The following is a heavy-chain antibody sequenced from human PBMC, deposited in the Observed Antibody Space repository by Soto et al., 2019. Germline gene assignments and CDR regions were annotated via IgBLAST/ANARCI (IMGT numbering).Heavy chain of an antibody. CDR1: GGSISSYY. Sequence: PSETLSLTCTVSGGSISSYYWSWIRQPPGKGLEWIGYIYYSGSTNYNPSLKSRLTISVDTAKNQFSLKLSSVTAADTAVYYCARRISWFDPWGQGTLVTVSS. V-gene: IGHV4-59*12. CDR2: IYYSGST. CDR3: ARRISWFDP. J-gene: IGHJ5*02. D-gene: IGHD2-15*01.